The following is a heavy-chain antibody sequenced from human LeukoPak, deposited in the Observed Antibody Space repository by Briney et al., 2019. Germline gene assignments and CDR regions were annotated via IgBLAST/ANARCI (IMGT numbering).Heavy chain of an antibody. J-gene: IGHJ2*01. CDR2: INHSGST. D-gene: IGHD6-13*01. CDR1: GGSFSGYY. V-gene: IGHV4-34*01. Sequence: SETLSLTCAVYGGSFSGYYWSWIRQPPGKGLEWIGEINHSGSTNYNPSLKSRVTISVDTSKNQFSLELSSVTAADTAVYYCARGRRDSSWYWYFDLWGRGTLVTVSS. CDR3: ARGRRDSSWYWYFDL.